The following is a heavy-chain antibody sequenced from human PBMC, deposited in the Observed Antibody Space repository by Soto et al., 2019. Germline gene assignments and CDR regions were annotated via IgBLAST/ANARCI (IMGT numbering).Heavy chain of an antibody. D-gene: IGHD2-15*01. CDR2: IWYDGDKK. Sequence: QVQLVESGGGVVQPGRSLRLSCAASGFTLSSYGMHWVRQAPGKGLEWVAVIWYDGDKKYYADSVKVRFTSSRDESKNTVYLHMSSLRGEDTGVYYCARGYAGSESVVVVPAIDFYSFDTWGQGTLVSVSS. J-gene: IGHJ4*02. V-gene: IGHV3-33*01. CDR3: ARGYAGSESVVVVPAIDFYSFDT. CDR1: GFTLSSYG.